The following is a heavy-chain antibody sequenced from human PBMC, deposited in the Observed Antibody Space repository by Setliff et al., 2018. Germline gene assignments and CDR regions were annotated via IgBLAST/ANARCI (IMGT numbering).Heavy chain of an antibody. J-gene: IGHJ6*03. V-gene: IGHV4-59*01. CDR3: AREQWLDPPGYYYMDG. D-gene: IGHD6-19*01. Sequence: ASETLSLTCTVSGGSISSYYWGWIRQPPGKGLEWIGYIYYSRSTNYNPSLKSRVTITVATSKNQFSLKLSSVTAADTAVYYCAREQWLDPPGYYYMDGWSKGTTVTVSS. CDR2: IYYSRST. CDR1: GGSISSYY.